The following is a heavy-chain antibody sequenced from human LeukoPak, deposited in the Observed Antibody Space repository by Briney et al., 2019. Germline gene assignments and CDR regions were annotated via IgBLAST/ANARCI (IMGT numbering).Heavy chain of an antibody. V-gene: IGHV3-7*01. D-gene: IGHD1-7*01. CDR3: ARDRAGNYHTFGDY. CDR2: IKQDGSEK. Sequence: PGGSLRLSCAASGFTFSSYWMGWVRQAPGKGLEWVANIKQDGSEKYYVDSVKGRFTISRDNAKNSLYLQMNSLRAEDTAVYYCARDRAGNYHTFGDYWGQGTLVTVSS. CDR1: GFTFSSYW. J-gene: IGHJ4*02.